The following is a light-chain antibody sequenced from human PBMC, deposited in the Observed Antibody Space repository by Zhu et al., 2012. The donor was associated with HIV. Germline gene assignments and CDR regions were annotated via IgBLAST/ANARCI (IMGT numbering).Light chain of an antibody. J-gene: IGKJ1*01. Sequence: DIQMTQSPSSLSASVGDRVIITCRASQGISYNLAWYQQKPGKVPNLLIYGASTLQSGVPLRFSGSGSGTEFILTISSLQPDDFATYYCQQYNSYRTFGQGTKVEIK. CDR3: QQYNSYRT. V-gene: IGKV1-27*01. CDR2: GAS. CDR1: QGISYN.